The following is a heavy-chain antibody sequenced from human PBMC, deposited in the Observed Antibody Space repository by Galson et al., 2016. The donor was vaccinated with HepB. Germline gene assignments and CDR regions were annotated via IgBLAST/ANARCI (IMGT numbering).Heavy chain of an antibody. J-gene: IGHJ5*02. CDR2: ISDGGSSK. V-gene: IGHV3-30*18. CDR1: GFTFSSYG. Sequence: SLRLSCAVSGFTFSSYGMHWVRQAPGQGLEWVAFISDGGSSKYYVPSVKGPFSISRDNSKDMLYLQMDSLRPEDTAVYYCAKSRHATPIDLKFNRWGQGTLVTVSS. CDR3: AKSRHATPIDLKFNR. D-gene: IGHD2-21*02.